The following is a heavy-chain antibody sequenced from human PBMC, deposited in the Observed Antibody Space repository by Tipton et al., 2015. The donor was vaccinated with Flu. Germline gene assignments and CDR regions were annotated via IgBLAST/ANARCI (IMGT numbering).Heavy chain of an antibody. Sequence: TLSLTCTVSGGSFSSFYWSWIRQSPGKGLEWIGYIFYNGNTNYNPSLKSRVTISVDTSENQFSLKLTSVTAADTAVYYCARVVCSGGSCYSGDNYGMDVWGQGTTVTVSS. CDR1: GGSFSSFY. V-gene: IGHV4-59*01. CDR2: IFYNGNT. J-gene: IGHJ6*02. CDR3: ARVVCSGGSCYSGDNYGMDV. D-gene: IGHD2-15*01.